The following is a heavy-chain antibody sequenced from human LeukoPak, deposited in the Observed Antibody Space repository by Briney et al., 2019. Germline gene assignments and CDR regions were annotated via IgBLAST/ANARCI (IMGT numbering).Heavy chain of an antibody. CDR2: ISSSSSYI. Sequence: GGSPRLSCAASGFTFSSYSMNWVRQAPGKGLEWVSSISSSSSYIYYADSVKGRFTISRDNAKNSLYLQMNSLRAEDTAVYYCARDPSSPYSSSWYINRYYFDYWGQGTLVTVSS. CDR1: GFTFSSYS. J-gene: IGHJ4*02. D-gene: IGHD6-13*01. V-gene: IGHV3-21*01. CDR3: ARDPSSPYSSSWYINRYYFDY.